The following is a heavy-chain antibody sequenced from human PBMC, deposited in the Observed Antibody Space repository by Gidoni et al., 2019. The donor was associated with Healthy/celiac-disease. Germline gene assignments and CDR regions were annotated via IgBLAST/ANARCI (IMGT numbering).Heavy chain of an antibody. Sequence: QVQLVESGGGVVQPGRSLRLSCAASGCPFSSSGMHWVRQAPGKGLEWVAVISYDGSNKYYADSVKGRFTISRDNSKNTLYLQINSLRAEDTAVYYCAKDSGVRYFDYWGQGTLVTVSS. J-gene: IGHJ4*02. CDR1: GCPFSSSG. CDR3: AKDSGVRYFDY. CDR2: ISYDGSNK. D-gene: IGHD3-10*01. V-gene: IGHV3-30*18.